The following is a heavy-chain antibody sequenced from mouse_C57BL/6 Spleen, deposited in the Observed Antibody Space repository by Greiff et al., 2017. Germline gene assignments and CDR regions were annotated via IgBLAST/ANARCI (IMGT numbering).Heavy chain of an antibody. J-gene: IGHJ4*01. Sequence: QVQLQQPGTELVKPGASVKLSCKASGYTFTSYWMHWVNQRPGQGLEWIGNINPSNGGTNYNEKFKSKATLTVDKSSSTAYMQLSSLTSEDSAVYYCARSDYYGSFYYAMDYWGQGTSVTVSS. D-gene: IGHD1-1*01. CDR1: GYTFTSYW. CDR2: INPSNGGT. CDR3: ARSDYYGSFYYAMDY. V-gene: IGHV1-53*01.